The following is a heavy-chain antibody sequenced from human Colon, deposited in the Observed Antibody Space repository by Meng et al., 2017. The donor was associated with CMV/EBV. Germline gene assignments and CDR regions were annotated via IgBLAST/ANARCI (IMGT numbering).Heavy chain of an antibody. D-gene: IGHD3-10*01. V-gene: IGHV1-2*02. Sequence: QVKLVRSVDEVKWPGASVKVSCKTSGYTFTGYYVQWVRQAPGQGLEWMGWINPKSGGTNYGQKFQGRVTMTSDTSTSTAYMELSSLTSADTAVYYCAKQGIPRAGSSLNYWGQGTLVTVSS. CDR1: GYTFTGYY. CDR2: INPKSGGT. J-gene: IGHJ4*02. CDR3: AKQGIPRAGSSLNY.